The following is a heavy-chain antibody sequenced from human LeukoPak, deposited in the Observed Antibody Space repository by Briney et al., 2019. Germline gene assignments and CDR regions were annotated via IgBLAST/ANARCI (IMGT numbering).Heavy chain of an antibody. CDR3: ARGNYDFWSGHKIYFDY. V-gene: IGHV4-4*07. CDR1: GGSISSYY. Sequence: SETLSLTCTVSGGSISSYYWSWIRQPAGKGLEWIGRIYTSGSTNYNPSLKSRVTMSVDTSKNQFSLKLSSVTAADTAVYYCARGNYDFWSGHKIYFDYWGQGTLVTVSS. CDR2: IYTSGST. D-gene: IGHD3-3*01. J-gene: IGHJ4*02.